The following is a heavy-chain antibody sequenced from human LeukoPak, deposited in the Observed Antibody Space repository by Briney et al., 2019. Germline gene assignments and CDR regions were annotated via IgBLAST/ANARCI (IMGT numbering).Heavy chain of an antibody. CDR3: ARHPNSNWDY. J-gene: IGHJ4*02. CDR1: GFTFSSYA. Sequence: GGSLRLSCAASGFTFSSYAMSWVRQVPGKGLEWVVNINEGGNEKNYVDSVKGRFTASRDNAQNSLYLQMNSLRVEDTAVYYCARHPNSNWDYWGQGTLVTVSS. CDR2: INEGGNEK. V-gene: IGHV3-7*03. D-gene: IGHD6-13*01.